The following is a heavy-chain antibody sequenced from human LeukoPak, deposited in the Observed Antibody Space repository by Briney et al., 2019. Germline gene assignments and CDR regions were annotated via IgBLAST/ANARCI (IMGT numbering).Heavy chain of an antibody. CDR3: GGAGMEDYYSYGMDV. D-gene: IGHD1-1*01. Sequence: PGGSLRLSCAASGFTVSSNYMSWVRQAPGKGLEWVSVIYSGGSTYYADSVKGRFTISRDNSKNTLYLQMNSLRAEDTAVYYCGGAGMEDYYSYGMDVWGQGTTVTVSS. V-gene: IGHV3-53*01. CDR1: GFTVSSNY. J-gene: IGHJ6*02. CDR2: IYSGGST.